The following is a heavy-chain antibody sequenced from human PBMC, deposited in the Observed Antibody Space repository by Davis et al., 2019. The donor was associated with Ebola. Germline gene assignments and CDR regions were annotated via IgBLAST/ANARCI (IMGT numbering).Heavy chain of an antibody. D-gene: IGHD3-16*01. CDR3: AASTGEIGAFDI. V-gene: IGHV3-30*03. J-gene: IGHJ3*02. CDR2: ISYVGSAN. Sequence: GESLKISCAASGFIFSNYGMHWVRQAPGKGLEWVAVISYVGSANYNVDFARGRFTISRDNAKNTVYLQMNSLRTGDTAVYYCAASTGEIGAFDIWGQGTMVTVSS. CDR1: GFIFSNYG.